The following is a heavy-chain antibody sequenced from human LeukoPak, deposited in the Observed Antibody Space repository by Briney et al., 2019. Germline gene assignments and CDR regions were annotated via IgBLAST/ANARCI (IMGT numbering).Heavy chain of an antibody. CDR3: ARGTRLGELSSFDY. D-gene: IGHD3-16*02. CDR2: IIPIFGTA. V-gene: IGHV1-69*01. J-gene: IGHJ4*02. Sequence: SVKVSCKASGGTLSSYAISWVRQAPRQGLEWMGGIIPIFGTANYAQKFQGRVTITADESTSTAYMELSSLRSEDTAVYYCARGTRLGELSSFDYWGQGTLVTVSS. CDR1: GGTLSSYA.